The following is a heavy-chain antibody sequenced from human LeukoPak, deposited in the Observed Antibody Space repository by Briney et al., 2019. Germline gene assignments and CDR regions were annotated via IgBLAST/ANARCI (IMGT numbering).Heavy chain of an antibody. CDR1: GFTFSSYA. Sequence: GGSLRLSCAASGFTFSSYAMSGVRQAPGKGLEWVSAISGSGGSTYYADSVKGRFTISRDNSKNTLYLQMNSLRAEDTAVYYCAKDPSLYGDYGPEGIDYWGQGTLVTVSS. D-gene: IGHD4-17*01. CDR2: ISGSGGST. CDR3: AKDPSLYGDYGPEGIDY. V-gene: IGHV3-23*01. J-gene: IGHJ4*02.